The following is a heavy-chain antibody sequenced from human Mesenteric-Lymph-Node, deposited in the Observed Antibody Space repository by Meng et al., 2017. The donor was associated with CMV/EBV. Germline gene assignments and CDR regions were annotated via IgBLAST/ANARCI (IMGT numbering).Heavy chain of an antibody. CDR1: TFRNFD. V-gene: IGHV1-69*05. CDR3: ARGGDGVQHFLEWLLFGY. J-gene: IGHJ4*02. CDR2: IMPFFGTV. Sequence: TFRNFDFSWVRQAPGQGLEWVGGIMPFFGTVSYARKFQGRVTVSTEESTNTVYLDLTSLRSDDTAVYYCARGGDGVQHFLEWLLFGYWGQGTLVTVSS. D-gene: IGHD3-3*01.